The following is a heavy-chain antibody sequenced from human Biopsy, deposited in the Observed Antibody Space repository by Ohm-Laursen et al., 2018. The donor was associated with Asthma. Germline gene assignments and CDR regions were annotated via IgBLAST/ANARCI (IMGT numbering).Heavy chain of an antibody. CDR2: TNERGVT. CDR3: ARGPELDV. J-gene: IGHJ6*02. V-gene: IGHV4-34*01. Sequence: GTLSLTCVVYPGSFSGFFWTWIRQSPGKGLEWIGETNERGVTNNNPSLKSRVIISIDTYWNRVSLKLTSVTAADTAVYYCARGPELDVWGQGTTVTVSS. CDR1: PGSFSGFF.